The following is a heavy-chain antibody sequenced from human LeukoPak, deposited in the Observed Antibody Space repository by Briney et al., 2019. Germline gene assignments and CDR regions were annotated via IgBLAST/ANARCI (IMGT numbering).Heavy chain of an antibody. J-gene: IGHJ6*03. CDR3: AARYSSSWYKLIPYYYYYYMDV. V-gene: IGHV4-4*07. CDR1: GGSISSYY. D-gene: IGHD6-13*01. CDR2: IYTSGST. Sequence: SETLSLTRTVSGGSISSYYWSWIRQPAGKGLEWIGRIYTSGSTNYNPSLKSRVTMSVDTSKNQFSLKLSSVTAADTAVYYCAARYSSSWYKLIPYYYYYYMDVWGKGTTVTVSS.